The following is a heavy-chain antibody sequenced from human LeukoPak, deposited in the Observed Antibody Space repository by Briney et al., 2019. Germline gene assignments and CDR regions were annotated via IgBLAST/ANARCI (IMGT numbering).Heavy chain of an antibody. Sequence: ASVKVSCKTSGYTFIHYYMHWVRQASGEGFEWMGIVDPSGDIATYAQKFQGRVTLTTHTSTSTFYMELSSLRSEDTAIYYCARDSFGVRGFDHWGQGTPVTVSS. CDR3: ARDSFGVRGFDH. D-gene: IGHD3-10*01. J-gene: IGHJ4*02. V-gene: IGHV1-46*01. CDR1: GYTFIHYY. CDR2: VDPSGDIA.